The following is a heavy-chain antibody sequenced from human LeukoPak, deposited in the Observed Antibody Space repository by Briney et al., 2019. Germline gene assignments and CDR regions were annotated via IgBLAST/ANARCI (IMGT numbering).Heavy chain of an antibody. CDR2: ISSSGSTI. V-gene: IGHV3-48*03. D-gene: IGHD5-18*01. J-gene: IGHJ4*02. CDR3: AKDINPLSGYSYGSFDY. Sequence: GGSLRLSCAASGFTFSSYEMNWVRQAPGKGLEWVSYISSSGSTIYYADSVKGRFTISRDNAKNSLYLQMNSLRAEDTALYYCAKDINPLSGYSYGSFDYWGQGTLVTVSS. CDR1: GFTFSSYE.